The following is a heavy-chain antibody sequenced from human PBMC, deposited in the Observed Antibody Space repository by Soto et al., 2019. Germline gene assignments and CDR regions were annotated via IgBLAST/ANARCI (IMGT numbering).Heavy chain of an antibody. CDR1: GGSISSSNW. D-gene: IGHD6-19*01. V-gene: IGHV4-4*02. CDR3: ARAGQWLVERYFDY. J-gene: IGHJ4*02. Sequence: QVQLQESGPGLVKPSGTLSLTCAVSGGSISSSNWWSWVRQPPGKGLEWIGEIYHSGSTNYNPSLKSRDSISVDTSKKQFPLKRSYVTAADTAVYYCARAGQWLVERYFDYWGQGTLVTVSS. CDR2: IYHSGST.